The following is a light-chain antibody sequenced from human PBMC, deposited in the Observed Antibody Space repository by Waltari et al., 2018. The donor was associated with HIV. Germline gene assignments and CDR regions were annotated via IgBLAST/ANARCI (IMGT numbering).Light chain of an antibody. J-gene: IGKJ2*01. CDR1: QSVATY. CDR3: HQRSTWPPT. V-gene: IGKV3-11*01. Sequence: IVLTQSPGTLSLSPGERATLSCRASQSVATYLAWYQQKPGQAPRLLIYDSSNRAAGIPARFSGSGSGTDFTLTSSSLEPEDFAVYYCHQRSTWPPTFGQGTKV. CDR2: DSS.